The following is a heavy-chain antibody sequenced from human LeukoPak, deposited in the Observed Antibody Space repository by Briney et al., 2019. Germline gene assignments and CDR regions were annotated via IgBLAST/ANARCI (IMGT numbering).Heavy chain of an antibody. J-gene: IGHJ4*02. Sequence: SETLSLTCTVSGGSISSYYWSWIRQPPGKGLEWIGYIYTSGSTNYNPSLKSRVTISVDTSKNQFSLKLSSATAADTAVYYCARLGSGSFLFDYWGQGTLVTVSS. CDR3: ARLGSGSFLFDY. CDR1: GGSISSYY. CDR2: IYTSGST. V-gene: IGHV4-4*09. D-gene: IGHD3-22*01.